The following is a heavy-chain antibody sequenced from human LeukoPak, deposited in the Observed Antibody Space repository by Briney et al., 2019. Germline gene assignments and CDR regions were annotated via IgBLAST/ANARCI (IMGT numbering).Heavy chain of an antibody. CDR3: ARSSGYDSSHFDY. D-gene: IGHD5-12*01. CDR1: GGSISSGGYD. V-gene: IGHV4-31*03. Sequence: PSETLSLTCTVSGGSISSGGYDWSWIRQHPGKGLEWIGYIYYSGSTYYNPSLKSRVTISVDTSKNQFSLKLSSVTAADTAVYYCARSSGYDSSHFDYWGQGTLVTVSS. CDR2: IYYSGST. J-gene: IGHJ4*02.